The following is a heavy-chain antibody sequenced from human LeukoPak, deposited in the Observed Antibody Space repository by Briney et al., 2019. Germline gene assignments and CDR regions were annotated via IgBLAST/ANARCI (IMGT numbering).Heavy chain of an antibody. D-gene: IGHD3-10*01. CDR1: GFTFSDYY. J-gene: IGHJ4*02. V-gene: IGHV3-11*01. CDR2: ISSSGSTI. CDR3: ARSPLWFGEFPFDY. Sequence: GGSLRLSCAASGFTFSDYYMSWIRQAPGKGLEWVSYISSSGSTIYYADSVRGRFTISRDNAKNSLYLQMNSLRAEDTAVYYCARSPLWFGEFPFDYWGQGTLVTVSS.